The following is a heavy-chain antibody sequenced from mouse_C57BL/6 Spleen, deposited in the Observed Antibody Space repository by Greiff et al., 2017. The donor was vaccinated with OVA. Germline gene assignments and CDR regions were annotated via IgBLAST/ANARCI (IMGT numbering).Heavy chain of an antibody. CDR3: APLGVRFAY. Sequence: QVQLKQSGAELVRPGTSVKLSCKASGYTFTSYWMHWVKQRPGQGLEWIGVIDPSDSYTNYNQKFKGKATLTVDTSSSTAYMQLSSLTSEDSAVYYCAPLGVRFAYWGQGTLVTVSA. CDR1: GYTFTSYW. J-gene: IGHJ3*01. CDR2: IDPSDSYT. V-gene: IGHV1-59*01. D-gene: IGHD4-1*01.